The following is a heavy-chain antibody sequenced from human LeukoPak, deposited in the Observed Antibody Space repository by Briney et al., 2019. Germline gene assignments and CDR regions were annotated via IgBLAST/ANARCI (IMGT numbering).Heavy chain of an antibody. CDR1: AYTFTGYY. D-gene: IGHD5-18*01. J-gene: IGHJ4*02. V-gene: IGHV1-2*02. CDR2: INPNSGGT. CDR3: AREGRVDSAVVLFDY. Sequence: ASVKVSCKASAYTFTGYYMHWVRQAPGQGLEWMGWINPNSGGTNYAQKFQGRVTMTRDTSISTAYMELRRLRSDDTAVYYCAREGRVDSAVVLFDYWGQGTLVTVSS.